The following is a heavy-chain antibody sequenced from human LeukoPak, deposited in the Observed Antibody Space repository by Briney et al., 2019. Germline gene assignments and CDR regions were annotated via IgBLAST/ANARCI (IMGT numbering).Heavy chain of an antibody. CDR1: GYTFTSYD. V-gene: IGHV1-8*01. D-gene: IGHD3-22*01. CDR3: ARVLLGYDSSGYYFPYCYYGMDV. J-gene: IGHJ6*02. Sequence: GASVKVSCKASGYTFTSYDINWVRQATGQGLEWMGWMNPNSGNTGYAQKFQGRVTMTRNTSISTAYMELSSLRSEDTAVYYCARVLLGYDSSGYYFPYCYYGMDVWGQGTTVTVSS. CDR2: MNPNSGNT.